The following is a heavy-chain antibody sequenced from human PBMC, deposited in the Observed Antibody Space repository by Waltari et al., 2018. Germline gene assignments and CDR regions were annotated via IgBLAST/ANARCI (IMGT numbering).Heavy chain of an antibody. D-gene: IGHD4-17*01. V-gene: IGHV1-3*01. Sequence: QVQLVQSGAEVKKPGASVKVSCKASGYTFTSYAMHWVRQAPGQRLEWMGWINAGNGNTKYSQKFQGRVTITRDTSASTAYMELSSLRSEDTAVYYCAGSMTTVTAVYGYWGQGTLVTVSS. CDR1: GYTFTSYA. CDR3: AGSMTTVTAVYGY. CDR2: INAGNGNT. J-gene: IGHJ4*02.